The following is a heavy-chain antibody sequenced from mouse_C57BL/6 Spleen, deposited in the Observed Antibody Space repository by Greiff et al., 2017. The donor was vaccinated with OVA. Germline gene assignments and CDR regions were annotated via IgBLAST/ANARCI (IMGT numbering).Heavy chain of an antibody. CDR2: IDPSDSYT. V-gene: IGHV1-59*01. D-gene: IGHD1-1*01. J-gene: IGHJ4*01. CDR3: ARSDITTVVATDAMDY. CDR1: GYTFTSYW. Sequence: VKLQQPGAELVRPGTSVKLSCKASGYTFTSYWMHWVKQRPGQGLEWIGVIDPSDSYTNYNQKFKGKATLTVDTSSSTAYMQLSSLTSEDSAVYYCARSDITTVVATDAMDYWGQGTSVTVSS.